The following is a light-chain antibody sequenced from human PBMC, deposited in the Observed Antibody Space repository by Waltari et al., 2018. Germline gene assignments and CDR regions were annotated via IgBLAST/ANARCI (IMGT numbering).Light chain of an antibody. V-gene: IGLV2-14*03. CDR3: SSYTTSSTRV. Sequence: QSALTQPASVSGSPGQSITISCTGTSSDVGSYNYVSWYQQHPGKAPKLMIYDVYNRHSGVSNRFSGSKSGNTASLTISGLQAEDEADYYCSSYTTSSTRVFGGGTKLTVL. J-gene: IGLJ3*02. CDR2: DVY. CDR1: SSDVGSYNY.